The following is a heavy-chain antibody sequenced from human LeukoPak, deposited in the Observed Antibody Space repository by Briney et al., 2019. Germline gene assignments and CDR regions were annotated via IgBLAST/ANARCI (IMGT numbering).Heavy chain of an antibody. CDR2: IRSKAYGGTT. V-gene: IGHV3-49*04. Sequence: GGSLRVSCTASGFTFGDYAMSWVRQAPGKGLEWVGFIRSKAYGGTTEYAASVKGRFTISRDDSKSIAYLQMNSLKTEDTAVYYCTRARSVYSSHWFDPWGQGTLVTVSS. CDR3: TRARSVYSSHWFDP. J-gene: IGHJ5*02. D-gene: IGHD2-8*01. CDR1: GFTFGDYA.